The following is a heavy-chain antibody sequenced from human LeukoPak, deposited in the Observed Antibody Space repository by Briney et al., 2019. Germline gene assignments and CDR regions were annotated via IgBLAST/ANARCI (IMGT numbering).Heavy chain of an antibody. CDR2: INSDGSST. CDR3: AKAGGNSSGWTGLHDAFDI. Sequence: GGSLRLSCAASGFTFSSYWMHWVRQAPGKRLVWVSRINSDGSSTSYADSVKGRFTISRDNAKNTLYLQMNSLRAEDTAVYYCAKAGGNSSGWTGLHDAFDIWGQGTMVTVSS. CDR1: GFTFSSYW. V-gene: IGHV3-74*01. D-gene: IGHD6-19*01. J-gene: IGHJ3*02.